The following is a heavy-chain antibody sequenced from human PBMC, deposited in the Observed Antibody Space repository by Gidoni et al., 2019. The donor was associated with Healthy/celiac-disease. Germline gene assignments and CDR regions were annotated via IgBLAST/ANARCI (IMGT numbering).Heavy chain of an antibody. V-gene: IGHV4-34*01. D-gene: IGHD2-21*01. Sequence: QVQLQQWGAGLLKPSETLSLTCAVYGGSFSGYYWSWIRQPPGKGLEWIGEINHSGSTNYNPSLKSRVTISVDTSKNQFSLKLSSVTAADTAVYYCARGLVGYDAFDIWGQGTMVTVSS. CDR1: GGSFSGYY. J-gene: IGHJ3*02. CDR3: ARGLVGYDAFDI. CDR2: INHSGST.